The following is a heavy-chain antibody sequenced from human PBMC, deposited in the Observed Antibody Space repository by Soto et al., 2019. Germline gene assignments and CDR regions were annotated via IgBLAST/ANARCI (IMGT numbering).Heavy chain of an antibody. CDR2: IIPIFDTP. D-gene: IGHD2-21*01. J-gene: IGHJ1*01. V-gene: IGHV1-69*01. CDR1: GGTFRNYA. Sequence: QVQLVQSGAEVKKPGSSVKVSCKASGGTFRNYAISWVRQAPGQGLEWMGGIIPIFDTPNYAQKFRGRVTITADESTSTLYMELTSLTSDDTAVYYCAREGRVVGGDSHPWFRHWGRGTLVTVSS. CDR3: AREGRVVGGDSHPWFRH.